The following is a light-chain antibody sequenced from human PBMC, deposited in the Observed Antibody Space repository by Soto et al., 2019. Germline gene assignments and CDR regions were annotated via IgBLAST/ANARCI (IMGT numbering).Light chain of an antibody. J-gene: IGKJ5*01. Sequence: ESVLTQSPGTLSSSPGERATLSCRASQSVSSNYLAWYQHKPGQAPRLLIYGASSRATGIPDRFSGSGSGTDFTLTISRLEPEDFAVYYCQHYGSSLSITFGQRTRLEIK. V-gene: IGKV3-20*01. CDR3: QHYGSSLSIT. CDR1: QSVSSNY. CDR2: GAS.